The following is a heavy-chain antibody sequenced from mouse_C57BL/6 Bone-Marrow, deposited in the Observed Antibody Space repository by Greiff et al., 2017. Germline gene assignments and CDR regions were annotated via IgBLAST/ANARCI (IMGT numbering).Heavy chain of an antibody. CDR2: IDPSDSYT. J-gene: IGHJ2*01. CDR1: GYTFTSYW. CDR3: ARTELDY. Sequence: QVQLKQPGAELVMPGASVKLSCKASGYTFTSYWMHWVKQRPGQGLEWIGEIDPSDSYTNYNQKFKGKSTLTVDKSSSTAYMQRRSLTSEDSAVYYCARTELDYWGQGTTLTVSS. V-gene: IGHV1-69*01.